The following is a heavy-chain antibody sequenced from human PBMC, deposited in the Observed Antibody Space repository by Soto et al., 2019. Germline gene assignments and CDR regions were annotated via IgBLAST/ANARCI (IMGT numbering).Heavy chain of an antibody. J-gene: IGHJ5*02. CDR2: INHSGST. CDR3: AIQPRAVAGTRAVGWFDP. CDR1: GGSFSGYY. Sequence: SETLSLTCAVYGGSFSGYYWSWIRQPPGKGLEWIGEINHSGSTNYNPSLKSRVTISVDTSKNQFSLKLSSVTAADTAVYYCAIQPRAVAGTRAVGWFDPWGQGTLVTVSS. D-gene: IGHD6-19*01. V-gene: IGHV4-34*01.